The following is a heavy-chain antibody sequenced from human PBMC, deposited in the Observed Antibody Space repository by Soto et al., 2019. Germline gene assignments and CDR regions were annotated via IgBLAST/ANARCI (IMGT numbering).Heavy chain of an antibody. Sequence: ASVKVSCKASGYTFTSYDINWARKATGQGLEWMGWMNPNSGNTGYAQKFQGRVTMTRNTSISTAYMELSSLRSEDTAVYYCARGNYDSSGYYYYWFDPWGQGTLVTVSS. D-gene: IGHD3-22*01. CDR3: ARGNYDSSGYYYYWFDP. CDR2: MNPNSGNT. CDR1: GYTFTSYD. V-gene: IGHV1-8*01. J-gene: IGHJ5*02.